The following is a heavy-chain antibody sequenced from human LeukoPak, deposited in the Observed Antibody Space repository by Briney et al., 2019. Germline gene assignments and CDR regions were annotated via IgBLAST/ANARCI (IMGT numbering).Heavy chain of an antibody. CDR2: ISSGSNFI. CDR3: ASSSSYDY. J-gene: IGHJ4*02. V-gene: IGHV3-21*01. Sequence: GGSLRLSCAASGFTFSSYSMNWVRQAPGKGLEWVSSISSGSNFIYYADAVKGRVTISRDNAKDSLYLQRNSLRAEDTAVYYCASSSSYDYWGRGTLVTVSS. CDR1: GFTFSSYS. D-gene: IGHD6-6*01.